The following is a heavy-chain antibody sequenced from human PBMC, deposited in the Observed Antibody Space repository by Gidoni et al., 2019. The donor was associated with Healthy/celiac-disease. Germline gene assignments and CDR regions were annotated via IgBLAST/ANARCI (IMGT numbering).Heavy chain of an antibody. CDR3: AGGRNMVQGLDV. CDR2: ISGSGGST. Sequence: EVQLLESGGGLVQTGGSLRLSCAASGFTFSSYSMSWVRQAPGKGLEWVLAISGSGGSTYYADSVKGRFTISRDNSKNTLYRQMNSLRAEDTAVYYCAGGRNMVQGLDVWGKGTTVTVSS. J-gene: IGHJ6*04. D-gene: IGHD3-10*01. V-gene: IGHV3-23*01. CDR1: GFTFSSYS.